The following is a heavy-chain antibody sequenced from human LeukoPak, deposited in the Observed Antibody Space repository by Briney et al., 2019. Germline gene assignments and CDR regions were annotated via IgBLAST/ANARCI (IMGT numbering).Heavy chain of an antibody. Sequence: VKVSCKASGYTFTSYDINWVRQATGQGLEWMGWMNPNSGNTGYAQKFQGRVTMTRNTSISAAYMELSSLRSEDTAVYYCARENYGDYVGYYSYGMDVWGQGTTVTVSS. J-gene: IGHJ6*02. CDR1: GYTFTSYD. V-gene: IGHV1-8*01. CDR3: ARENYGDYVGYYSYGMDV. D-gene: IGHD4-17*01. CDR2: MNPNSGNT.